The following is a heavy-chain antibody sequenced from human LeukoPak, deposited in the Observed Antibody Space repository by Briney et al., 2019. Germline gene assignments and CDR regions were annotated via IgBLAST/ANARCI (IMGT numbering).Heavy chain of an antibody. V-gene: IGHV1-69*05. Sequence: GSSVKVSCKASGGTFSSYAISWVRQAPGQGLEWMGGIIPIFGTASYAQKFQGRVTMTRDTSTSTVYVELSSLRSEDTAVYYCARVRGRPSPYYFDYWGQGTLVTVSS. J-gene: IGHJ4*02. CDR3: ARVRGRPSPYYFDY. CDR2: IIPIFGTA. CDR1: GGTFSSYA. D-gene: IGHD3-10*01.